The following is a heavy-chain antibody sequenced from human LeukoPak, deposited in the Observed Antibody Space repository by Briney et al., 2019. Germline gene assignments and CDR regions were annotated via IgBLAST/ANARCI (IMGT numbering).Heavy chain of an antibody. J-gene: IGHJ5*02. V-gene: IGHV1-46*01. CDR1: GYTFTSYY. CDR2: INPSGGST. CDR3: ARAPYSSSWRNWFDP. Sequence: AASVKVSCKASGYTFTSYYMHWVRQAPGRGLEWMGIINPSGGSTSYAQKFQGRVTMTRDMSTSTVYMELSSLRSEDTAVYYCARAPYSSSWRNWFDPWGQGTLVTVSS. D-gene: IGHD6-13*01.